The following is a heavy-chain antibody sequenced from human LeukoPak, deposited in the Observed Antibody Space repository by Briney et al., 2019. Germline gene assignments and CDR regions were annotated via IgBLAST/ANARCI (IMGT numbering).Heavy chain of an antibody. CDR1: GFTFSSYS. Sequence: GESLRLSCAASGFTFSSYSMNWVRQAPGKGLEWVSYISSSSSTIYYADSVKGRFTISRDNAKNSLYLQMNSLRAEDTAVYYCASSVGSGSFDYWGQGTLVTVSS. V-gene: IGHV3-48*01. CDR2: ISSSSSTI. CDR3: ASSVGSGSFDY. J-gene: IGHJ4*02. D-gene: IGHD1-26*01.